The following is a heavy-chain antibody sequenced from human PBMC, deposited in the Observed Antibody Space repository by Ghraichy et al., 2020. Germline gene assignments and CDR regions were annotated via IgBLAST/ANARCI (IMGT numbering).Heavy chain of an antibody. J-gene: IGHJ4*02. CDR1: GGSFSGYY. V-gene: IGHV4-34*01. D-gene: IGHD1-26*01. CDR3: ARGWGARAYY. CDR2: INHSGST. Sequence: SETLSLTCAVYGGSFSGYYWSWIRQPPGKGLEWIGEINHSGSTNYNPSLKSRVTISVDTSKNQFSLKLSSVTAADTAVYYCARGWGARAYYWGQGTLVTVSS.